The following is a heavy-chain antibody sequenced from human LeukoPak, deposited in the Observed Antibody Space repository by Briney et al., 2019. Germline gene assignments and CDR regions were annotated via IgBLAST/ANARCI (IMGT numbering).Heavy chain of an antibody. Sequence: PGGSLRLSCAASGFTFNIYAMTWVRQAPGKGLEWVSVIYSGGSTYYADSVKGRFTISRDNSKNTLYLQMNSLRAEDTAVYYCAAAKQWLVPDYWGQGTLVTVSS. D-gene: IGHD6-19*01. V-gene: IGHV3-53*01. J-gene: IGHJ4*02. CDR3: AAAKQWLVPDY. CDR1: GFTFNIYA. CDR2: IYSGGST.